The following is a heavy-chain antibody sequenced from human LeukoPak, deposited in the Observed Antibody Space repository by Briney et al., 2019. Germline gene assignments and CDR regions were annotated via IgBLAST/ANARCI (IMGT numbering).Heavy chain of an antibody. CDR2: ISYDGSNK. Sequence: PGGSLRLSCAASGFTFSSYGMHWVRRAPGKGLEWVAVISYDGSNKYYADSVKGRFTISRDNSKNTLYLQMNSMRAEDTAVYYCGRYFDYWGQGTLVTVSS. CDR1: GFTFSSYG. J-gene: IGHJ4*02. V-gene: IGHV3-30*03. CDR3: GRYFDY.